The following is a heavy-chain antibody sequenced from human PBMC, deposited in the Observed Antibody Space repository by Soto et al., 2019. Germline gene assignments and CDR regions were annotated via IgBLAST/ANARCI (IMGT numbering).Heavy chain of an antibody. CDR2: ISAYNGNT. CDR1: GYTFTSYG. V-gene: IGHV1-18*01. CDR3: ARDLEYKWNNGRVDY. J-gene: IGHJ4*02. Sequence: QVQLVQSGAEVKKPGASVKVSCKASGYTFTSYGISWVRQAPGQGLEWMGWISAYNGNTNYAKKITGRINMTTDNSTSTDYMEMRSLRSDDTAVYYCARDLEYKWNNGRVDYWGQGTLVTVSS. D-gene: IGHD1-20*01.